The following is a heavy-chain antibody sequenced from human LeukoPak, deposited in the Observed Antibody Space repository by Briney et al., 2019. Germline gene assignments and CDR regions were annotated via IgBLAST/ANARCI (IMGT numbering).Heavy chain of an antibody. CDR2: ISGSGGST. J-gene: IGHJ6*03. V-gene: IGHV3-23*01. CDR1: ALTFSSYA. D-gene: IGHD3-3*01. Sequence: GSLRLSCAASALTFSSYAMSWVRQAPGKGLEWVSAISGSGGSTYYADSVKGRFTISRDNSKNTLYLQMNSLRAEDTAVYYCCYDFWSGYRRGYYYMDVWGKGTTVTISS. CDR3: CYDFWSGYRRGYYYMDV.